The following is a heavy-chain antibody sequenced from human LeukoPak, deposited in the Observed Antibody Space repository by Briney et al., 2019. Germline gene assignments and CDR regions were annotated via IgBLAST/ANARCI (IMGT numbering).Heavy chain of an antibody. CDR2: ISSSGGST. CDR3: AKSNLYSNGWHRY. CDR1: GFTFSSYW. D-gene: IGHD6-19*01. Sequence: GGSLRLSCAASGFTFSSYWMTWVRQAPGKGLEWVSAISSSGGSTYYADSVKGRFTISRDNSKNTLSLQMNSLRAEDTAVYYCAKSNLYSNGWHRYWGQGTLVTVSS. J-gene: IGHJ4*02. V-gene: IGHV3-23*01.